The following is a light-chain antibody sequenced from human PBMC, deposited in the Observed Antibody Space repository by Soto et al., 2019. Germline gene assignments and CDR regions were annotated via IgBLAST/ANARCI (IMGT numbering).Light chain of an antibody. Sequence: IVLSQSPATLSLYTGERATLSCRASQSVSSDLAWYEQKPGQAPRLLIYGASTRATGIPARFSGSGSGTEFTLTISSLQSEDFAVYYCQQYNNWPLTFGGGTKVDI. CDR1: QSVSSD. J-gene: IGKJ4*01. CDR2: GAS. V-gene: IGKV3-15*01. CDR3: QQYNNWPLT.